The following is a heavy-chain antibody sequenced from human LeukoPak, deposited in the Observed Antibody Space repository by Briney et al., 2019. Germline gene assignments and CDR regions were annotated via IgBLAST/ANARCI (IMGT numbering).Heavy chain of an antibody. D-gene: IGHD2-2*02. V-gene: IGHV3-23*01. CDR3: AKGTNQLLYFMGAVYYYYMDV. J-gene: IGHJ6*03. CDR2: ISGSGGST. CDR1: GFTFSSYA. Sequence: GGSLRLSCAAPGFTFSSYAMSWVRQAPGKGLEWVSAISGSGGSTYYADSVKGRFTISRDNSKNTLYLQMNSLRAEDTAVYYCAKGTNQLLYFMGAVYYYYMDVWGKGTTVTVSS.